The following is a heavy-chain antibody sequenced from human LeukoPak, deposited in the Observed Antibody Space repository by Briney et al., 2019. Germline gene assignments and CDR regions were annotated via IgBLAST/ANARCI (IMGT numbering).Heavy chain of an antibody. CDR2: IYPADSNT. D-gene: IGHD6-19*01. CDR1: GYSFSNSW. V-gene: IGHV5-51*01. CDR3: AGEIALAGTGGAFDM. Sequence: GESLKISCKGSGYSFSNSWIGWVRQMPGKGLEWMGIIYPADSNTRYRPSFQGQVTIPADKSISTAYLQWSSLKASDTAIYYCAGEIALAGTGGAFDMWGQGTMVTVSS. J-gene: IGHJ3*02.